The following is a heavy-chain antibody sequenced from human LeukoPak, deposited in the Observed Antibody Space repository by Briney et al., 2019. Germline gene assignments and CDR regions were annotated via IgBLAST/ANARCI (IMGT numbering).Heavy chain of an antibody. Sequence: PGGSLRLSCAASGFPFSEYSMNWVRQAPGKGLEWISYIGISSGNTKYADSVKGRFTVSGDNAKNSLYLQMNSLRAEDTAVYYCARDYTIFGVADAFDIWGQGTMVTVSS. CDR3: ARDYTIFGVADAFDI. V-gene: IGHV3-11*06. CDR1: GFPFSEYS. D-gene: IGHD3-3*01. J-gene: IGHJ3*02. CDR2: IGISSGNT.